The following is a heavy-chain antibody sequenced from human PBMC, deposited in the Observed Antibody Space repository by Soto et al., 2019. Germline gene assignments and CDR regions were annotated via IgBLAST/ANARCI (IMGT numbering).Heavy chain of an antibody. CDR3: ARDSTSIAVAGMSNFQH. V-gene: IGHV1-69*13. D-gene: IGHD6-19*01. CDR2: IIPIFGTA. Sequence: GASVRVSCKASGGTFSRYAISWVRQAPGQGLEWMGGIIPIFGTANYAQKFQGRVTITADESTSTAYMELSSLRSEDTAVYYCARDSTSIAVAGMSNFQHWGQGTLVTVSS. J-gene: IGHJ1*01. CDR1: GGTFSRYA.